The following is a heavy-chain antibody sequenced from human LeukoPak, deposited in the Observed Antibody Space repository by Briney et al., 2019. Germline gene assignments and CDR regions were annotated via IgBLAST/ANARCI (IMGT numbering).Heavy chain of an antibody. V-gene: IGHV3-11*01. CDR2: ISTSGTTI. D-gene: IGHD2-15*01. CDR1: GFTFTDYY. J-gene: IGHJ4*02. CDR3: AKSGLNRFDY. Sequence: SGGSLRLSCAASGFTFTDYYMTWIRQAPGKGLEWVSYISTSGTTIHYADSVKGRFTISRDNSKNTLYLQMNSLRAEDTAVYYCAKSGLNRFDYWGQGTLVTVSS.